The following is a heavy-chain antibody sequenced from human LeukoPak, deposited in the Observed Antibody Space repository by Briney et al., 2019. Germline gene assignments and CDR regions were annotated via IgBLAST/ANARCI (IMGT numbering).Heavy chain of an antibody. J-gene: IGHJ1*01. CDR3: ARGLPTAVFGMVIED. CDR2: MNTNSGNT. D-gene: IGHD3-3*01. V-gene: IGHV1-8*01. Sequence: ASVTVSFKASGYPFTSYNVNWVRQATGQGLEWMGWMNTNSGNTGCSQNFQGRVTMTRDTSISIAYMELGSLMSEDTAVYYCARGLPTAVFGMVIEDWGQGTLVTVSS. CDR1: GYPFTSYN.